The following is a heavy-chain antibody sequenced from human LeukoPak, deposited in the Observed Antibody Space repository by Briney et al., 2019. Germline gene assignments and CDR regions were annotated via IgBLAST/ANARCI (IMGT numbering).Heavy chain of an antibody. D-gene: IGHD2-15*01. CDR3: ARRAYCSGGSCQYPRPNYYYYMDV. V-gene: IGHV4-39*01. CDR2: IYYSGST. Sequence: SETLSLTCTVSGGSISSSSYYWGWIRQPPGKGLEWIGSIYYSGSTYYNPSLKSRVTISVDTSKNQFSLKLSSVTAADTAVYYCARRAYCSGGSCQYPRPNYYYYMDVWGKGTTVTVSS. J-gene: IGHJ6*03. CDR1: GGSISSSSYY.